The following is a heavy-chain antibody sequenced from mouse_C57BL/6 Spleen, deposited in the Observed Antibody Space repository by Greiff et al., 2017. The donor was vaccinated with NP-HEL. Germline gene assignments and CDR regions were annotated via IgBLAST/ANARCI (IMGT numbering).Heavy chain of an antibody. CDR1: GYTFTSYW. J-gene: IGHJ3*01. CDR2: IYPSDSET. D-gene: IGHD1-1*02. Sequence: VQLQQSGAELVRPGSSVKLSCKASGYTFTSYWMDWVKQRPGQGLEWIGNIYPSDSETHYNQKFKDKATLTVDKSSSTAYMQLSSLTSEDSAVYYCARRRELSFAYWGQGTLVTVSA. CDR3: ARRRELSFAY. V-gene: IGHV1-61*01.